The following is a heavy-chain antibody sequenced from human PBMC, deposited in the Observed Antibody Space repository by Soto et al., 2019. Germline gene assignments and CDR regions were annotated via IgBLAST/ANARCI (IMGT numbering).Heavy chain of an antibody. J-gene: IGHJ4*02. CDR1: GYTFTSDA. CDR2: INAGNGNT. V-gene: IGHV1-3*01. CDR3: ARPQAAVFDY. Sequence: ASVKVSCKASGYTFTSDALHWLRQAPGQRLEWMGWINAGNGNTKYSQKFQGRVTITRDTSASTAYMELSSLRSEDTAVYYCARPQAAVFDYWGQGTLVTVSS. D-gene: IGHD2-15*01.